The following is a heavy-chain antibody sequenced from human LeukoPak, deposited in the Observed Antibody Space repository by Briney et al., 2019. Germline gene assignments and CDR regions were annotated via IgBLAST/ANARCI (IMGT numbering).Heavy chain of an antibody. CDR1: GFTFSSYA. J-gene: IGHJ4*02. CDR3: AKATMATTYFDY. CDR2: ISGRGDTI. D-gene: IGHD5-24*01. V-gene: IGHV3-23*01. Sequence: PGGSLRLSCAASGFTFSSYAMSWFRQAPGKGLEWVSAISGRGDTIFYADSLKGRFTVSRDNSKNTLYLQMNSLRAEDTAVYYCAKATMATTYFDYWGQGTLVTVSS.